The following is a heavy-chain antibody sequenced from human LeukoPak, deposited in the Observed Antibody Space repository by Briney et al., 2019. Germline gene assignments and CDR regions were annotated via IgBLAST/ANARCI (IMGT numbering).Heavy chain of an antibody. CDR2: IYYSGST. CDR1: GGSISSSSYY. CDR3: ARHMDNWNYHFDY. V-gene: IGHV4-39*01. Sequence: SETLSLTCTVSGGSISSSSYYWGWIRQPPGKGLEWIGSIYYSGSTYYNPSLKSRVTISVDTSKNQFSLKLSSVTAADTAVYYCARHMDNWNYHFDYWGQGTLVTVSS. D-gene: IGHD1-7*01. J-gene: IGHJ4*02.